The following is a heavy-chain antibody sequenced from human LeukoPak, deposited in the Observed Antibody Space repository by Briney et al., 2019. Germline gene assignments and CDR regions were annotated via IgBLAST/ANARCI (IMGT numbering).Heavy chain of an antibody. CDR2: IRGSDDSTRGSGDTT. D-gene: IGHD6-13*01. CDR1: GFTFSSYA. CDR3: AKGLFEAAAGTGPWGN. Sequence: PGGSLRLSCAASGFTFSSYAMSWVRQAPGMGLEWVSAIRGSDDSTRGSGDTTYYAGSVKGRFTISRDNSKNTLYLQMNSLRAEDTALYYCAKGLFEAAAGTGPWGNWGLGALVTVSS. V-gene: IGHV3-23*01. J-gene: IGHJ4*02.